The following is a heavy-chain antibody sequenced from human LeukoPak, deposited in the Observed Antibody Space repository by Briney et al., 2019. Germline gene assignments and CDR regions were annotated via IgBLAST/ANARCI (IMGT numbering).Heavy chain of an antibody. D-gene: IGHD6-6*01. CDR3: ARDKGIAARPGFDY. Sequence: SETLSLTCTVSGGSISSYYWSWIRQPAGEGLEWIGRIYTSGSTNYNPSLKSRVTMSVDTSKNQFSLKLSSVTAADTAVYYCARDKGIAARPGFDYWGQGTLVTVSS. V-gene: IGHV4-4*07. CDR1: GGSISSYY. CDR2: IYTSGST. J-gene: IGHJ4*02.